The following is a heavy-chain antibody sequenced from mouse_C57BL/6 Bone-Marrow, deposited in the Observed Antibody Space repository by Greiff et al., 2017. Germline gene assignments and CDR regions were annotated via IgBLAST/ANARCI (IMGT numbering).Heavy chain of an antibody. CDR3: APQTAQATFLYYFDY. J-gene: IGHJ2*01. V-gene: IGHV1-85*01. CDR2: IYPRDGST. D-gene: IGHD3-2*02. Sequence: VQLQQSGPELVKPGASVKLSCKASGYTFTSYDINWVKQRPGQGLEWIGWIYPRDGSTKYNEKFKGKATLTVDTSSSTAYMELHSLTSEDSAVYFCAPQTAQATFLYYFDYWGQGTTLTVSS. CDR1: GYTFTSYD.